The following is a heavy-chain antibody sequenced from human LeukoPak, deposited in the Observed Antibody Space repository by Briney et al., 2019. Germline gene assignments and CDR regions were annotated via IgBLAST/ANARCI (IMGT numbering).Heavy chain of an antibody. V-gene: IGHV1-69*13. Sequence: SVKVSCKASGGTFSSYAISWVRQAPGQGLEWMGGIIPIFGTANYAQKFQGGVTITADESTSTAYMELSSLGSEDTAVYYCARDPQFYYDSSGYLAYNWFDPWGQGTLVTVSS. CDR1: GGTFSSYA. D-gene: IGHD3-22*01. CDR2: IIPIFGTA. J-gene: IGHJ5*02. CDR3: ARDPQFYYDSSGYLAYNWFDP.